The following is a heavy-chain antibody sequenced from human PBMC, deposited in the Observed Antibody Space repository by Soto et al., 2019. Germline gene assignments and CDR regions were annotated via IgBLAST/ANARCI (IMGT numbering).Heavy chain of an antibody. CDR2: IYHSGTT. D-gene: IGHD3-22*01. J-gene: IGHJ4*02. Sequence: QVQLQESGPGLVRPSGTLSLTCVVSGGSITSSNWWTWVRQPPGKGLHWIAEIYHSGTTNYNPSLQSRLTLSVDRSKNQFSLKLTSVSAADTAVYYRARISGYHIDYCGQGILVTVSS. CDR1: GGSITSSNW. V-gene: IGHV4-4*02. CDR3: ARISGYHIDY.